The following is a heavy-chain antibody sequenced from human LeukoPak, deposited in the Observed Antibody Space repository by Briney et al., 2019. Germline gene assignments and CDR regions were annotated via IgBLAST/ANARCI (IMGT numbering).Heavy chain of an antibody. D-gene: IGHD2-2*01. V-gene: IGHV4-39*01. CDR3: ARLGCSSASCYPGN. Sequence: SGTLSLTCTVSGGSISSSYYYWGWVRQPPGKGLEWIVSLYYSGWITYYNPSLKSRVTISVDTSKNQFSLKLHSVTAADTAVYYCARLGCSSASCYPGNWGQGTLVTVSS. CDR1: GGSISSSYYY. CDR2: LYYSGWIT. J-gene: IGHJ4*02.